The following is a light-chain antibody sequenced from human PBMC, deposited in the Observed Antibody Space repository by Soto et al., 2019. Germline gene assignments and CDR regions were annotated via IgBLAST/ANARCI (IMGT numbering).Light chain of an antibody. CDR1: SSNIGINT. V-gene: IGLV1-44*01. Sequence: QSVLTQPPSASGTPGQRVTISCSGSSSNIGINTVNWYQQVPGTAPKLLIYTDNQRPSGVPDRFSGSKSGTSASLATSGLQSEDEADYFCCSYAGSYTHVFGTGTKVTVL. J-gene: IGLJ1*01. CDR2: TDN. CDR3: CSYAGSYTHV.